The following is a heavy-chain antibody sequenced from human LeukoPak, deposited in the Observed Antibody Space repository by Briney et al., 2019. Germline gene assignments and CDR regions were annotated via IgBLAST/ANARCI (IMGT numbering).Heavy chain of an antibody. D-gene: IGHD6-13*01. CDR3: ARDFMYSITCAGC. J-gene: IGHJ4*02. CDR1: GFTFSSYG. Sequence: GGSLRLSCAASGFTFSSYGMHWVRQAPGKGLEWVAVISYDGNNKYYADSVKGRFTISRDNSKNTLYLHMNSLRAEDTAVYYCARDFMYSITCAGCWGQGTLVTVSS. V-gene: IGHV3-30*03. CDR2: ISYDGNNK.